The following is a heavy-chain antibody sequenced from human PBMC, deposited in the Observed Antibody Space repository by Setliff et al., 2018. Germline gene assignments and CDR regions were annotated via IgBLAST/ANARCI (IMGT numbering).Heavy chain of an antibody. V-gene: IGHV3-21*01. CDR1: GFTFGHYN. Sequence: GGSLRLSCTASGFTFGHYNMNWVRQAPGKGLEWVSSISDTTNFIYYADSVKGRFTSSRDTAKNSLYLQMNSLRAEDSAVYYCASYYYGSGSSYIPPHFDYWGLGTLVTVSS. CDR2: ISDTTNFI. D-gene: IGHD3-10*01. CDR3: ASYYYGSGSSYIPPHFDY. J-gene: IGHJ4*02.